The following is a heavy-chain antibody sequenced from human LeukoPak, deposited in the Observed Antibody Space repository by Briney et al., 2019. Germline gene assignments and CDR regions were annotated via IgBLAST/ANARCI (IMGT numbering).Heavy chain of an antibody. Sequence: ASVKVSCKASGYTLTGYYMHWVRQAPGQGLEWMGWINPNSGGTNYAQKFQGRVTMTRDTSISTAYMELSRLRSDDTAVYYCARDWRSGYSYGYHHYWGQGTLVTVSS. D-gene: IGHD5-18*01. J-gene: IGHJ4*02. V-gene: IGHV1-2*02. CDR2: INPNSGGT. CDR1: GYTLTGYY. CDR3: ARDWRSGYSYGYHHY.